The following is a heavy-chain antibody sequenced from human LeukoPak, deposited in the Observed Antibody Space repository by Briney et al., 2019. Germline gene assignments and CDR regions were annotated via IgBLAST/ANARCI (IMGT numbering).Heavy chain of an antibody. D-gene: IGHD6-6*01. J-gene: IGHJ4*02. Sequence: PGGSLRLSCAASGFTFSSYSMNWVRQAPGKGLEWVSSISSSSSYIYYAHSVKGRFTISRDNAKNSLYLQMNSLRAEDTAVYYCARTLIEYSVSSCYFDYWGQGPLVTVSS. V-gene: IGHV3-21*01. CDR1: GFTFSSYS. CDR2: ISSSSSYI. CDR3: ARTLIEYSVSSCYFDY.